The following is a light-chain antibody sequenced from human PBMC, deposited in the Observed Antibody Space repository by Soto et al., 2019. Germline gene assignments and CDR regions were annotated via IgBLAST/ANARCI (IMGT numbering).Light chain of an antibody. CDR1: SSDVGGYNY. Sequence: QPASVSGSPGQSITISCTGTSSDVGGYNYVSWYQQHPGKAPKLMIYEVSNRPSGVSNRFSGSKSGNTASLTISGLQAEDEADYYCSSYTSSSTWVFGGGTKVTVL. CDR3: SSYTSSSTWV. J-gene: IGLJ3*02. CDR2: EVS. V-gene: IGLV2-14*01.